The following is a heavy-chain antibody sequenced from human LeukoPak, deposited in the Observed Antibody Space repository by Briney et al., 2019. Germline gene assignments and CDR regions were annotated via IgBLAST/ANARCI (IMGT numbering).Heavy chain of an antibody. CDR2: VWFDGSNK. Sequence: GPSLRPSRAASGFTLGSYGMHSVRQAPGKGLEWVAVVWFDGSNKYYADSVKGRFTISRDNSKNTLYLQMNSLRSEDTAVYYFARDGKNYDILTGSYAEYHFDYWGQGTLVTVSS. CDR3: ARDGKNYDILTGSYAEYHFDY. J-gene: IGHJ4*02. CDR1: GFTLGSYG. D-gene: IGHD3-9*01. V-gene: IGHV3-33*01.